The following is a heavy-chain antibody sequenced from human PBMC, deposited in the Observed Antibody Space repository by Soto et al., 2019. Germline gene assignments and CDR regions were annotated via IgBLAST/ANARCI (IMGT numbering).Heavy chain of an antibody. Sequence: QVQLVQSGAEVKKPGASVKVSCKASGYTFTSYDINWVRQATGQGLEWMGWMNPNSGNTGYAQKFQGRVTMTRNTSLSTAYMELSSLRSEDTAVYYCARPIAARRYYYYGMDVWGQGTTVTVSS. CDR1: GYTFTSYD. CDR2: MNPNSGNT. D-gene: IGHD6-6*01. J-gene: IGHJ6*02. V-gene: IGHV1-8*01. CDR3: ARPIAARRYYYYGMDV.